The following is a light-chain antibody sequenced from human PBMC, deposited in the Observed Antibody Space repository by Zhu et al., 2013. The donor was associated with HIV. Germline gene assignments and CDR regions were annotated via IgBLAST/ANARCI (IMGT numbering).Light chain of an antibody. Sequence: EIVLTQSPATLSLSPGERATLSCRASQSVGNNFLAWYQQKPGQAPRLLIYGASTRATGIPDRFSGSGSGTEFTLTISSLQSEDCAMYYCQQYDKRPPVTFGQGTRLQIK. CDR3: QQYDKRPPVT. CDR1: QSVGNNF. V-gene: IGKV3-20*01. J-gene: IGKJ5*01. CDR2: GAS.